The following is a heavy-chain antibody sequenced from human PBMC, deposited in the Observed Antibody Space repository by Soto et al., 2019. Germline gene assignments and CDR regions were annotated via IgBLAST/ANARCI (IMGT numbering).Heavy chain of an antibody. J-gene: IGHJ3*02. Sequence: PSETLSLTCAVSGGSIISGGYSWSWIRQPPGKGLEWIGYIYHSGSTYYNPSLKSRVTISVDRSKNQFSLKLSSVTAADTAVYYCARPIVGANDAFDIWGQGTMVTVSS. V-gene: IGHV4-30-2*01. CDR3: ARPIVGANDAFDI. D-gene: IGHD1-26*01. CDR2: IYHSGST. CDR1: GGSIISGGYS.